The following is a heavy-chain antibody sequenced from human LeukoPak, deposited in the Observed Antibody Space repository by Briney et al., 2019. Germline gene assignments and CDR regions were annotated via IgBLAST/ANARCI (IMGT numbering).Heavy chain of an antibody. J-gene: IGHJ5*02. D-gene: IGHD3-10*01. V-gene: IGHV6-1*01. Sequence: SQTLSLTCAISGDSVSSNSAAWNWSRQSPSRGLEWLGRTDYRSKWYNDYAVSVKSRIHINPDTSKNQFSLQLNSVTPEDTAVYYCARGSRYYYGSGSYYNVYSWFDPWGQGTLVTVSS. CDR1: GDSVSSNSAA. CDR3: ARGSRYYYGSGSYYNVYSWFDP. CDR2: TDYRSKWYN.